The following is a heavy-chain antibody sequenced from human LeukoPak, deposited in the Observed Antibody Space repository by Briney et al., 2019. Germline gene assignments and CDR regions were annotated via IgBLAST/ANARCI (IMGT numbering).Heavy chain of an antibody. Sequence: SETLSLTCAVYNVSFSDYYWNWIRQPPGKGLEWIGEISHSGSTNYNPSLKSRVTISVDTSKNQFSLRLNSVTAAETAVYYCARKRIYSRTYDHWGQGTLVTVSS. J-gene: IGHJ4*02. D-gene: IGHD6-13*01. CDR1: NVSFSDYY. V-gene: IGHV4-34*01. CDR2: ISHSGST. CDR3: ARKRIYSRTYDH.